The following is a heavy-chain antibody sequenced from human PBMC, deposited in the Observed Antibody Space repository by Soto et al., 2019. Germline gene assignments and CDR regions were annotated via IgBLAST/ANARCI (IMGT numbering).Heavy chain of an antibody. CDR2: INPNSGGT. CDR1: GYTFTGYY. J-gene: IGHJ5*02. CDR3: ARLGTEWFDP. V-gene: IGHV1-2*02. D-gene: IGHD3-16*01. Sequence: GASVKVSCKASGYTFTGYYMHWVRQAPGQGLEWRGWINPNSGGTNYAQKFQGRVTMTRDTNISTAYMELSRLRYEDTAGYYCARLGTEWFDPWGQGTLVTVSS.